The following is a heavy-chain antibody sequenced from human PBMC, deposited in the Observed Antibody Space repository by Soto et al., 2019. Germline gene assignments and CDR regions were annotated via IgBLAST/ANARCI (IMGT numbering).Heavy chain of an antibody. CDR3: ASLQESNWGFYFFDH. CDR1: GGSISSSNYY. J-gene: IGHJ4*02. D-gene: IGHD7-27*01. CDR2: IYYSGST. V-gene: IGHV4-39*01. Sequence: SETLSLTCTVSGGSISSSNYYWVWIRQPPGKELEGIGSIYYSGSTYYTPSLKSGVTISADSSKNHLSLKLSSVTAADTAVYYCASLQESNWGFYFFDHWGQGTLVTVSS.